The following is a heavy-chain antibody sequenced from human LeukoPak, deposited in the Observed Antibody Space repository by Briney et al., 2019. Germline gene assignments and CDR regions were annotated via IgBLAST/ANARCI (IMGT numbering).Heavy chain of an antibody. CDR2: INPNSGGT. Sequence: ASVKVSCKASGYTFTGYYMHWVRQAPGQGLEWMGRINPNSGGTNYAQKFQGRVTMTRDTSISTAYMELSRLGSDDTAVYYCARVPSTYYYDSSGYYPNWGQGTLVTVSS. J-gene: IGHJ4*02. V-gene: IGHV1-2*06. CDR1: GYTFTGYY. CDR3: ARVPSTYYYDSSGYYPN. D-gene: IGHD3-22*01.